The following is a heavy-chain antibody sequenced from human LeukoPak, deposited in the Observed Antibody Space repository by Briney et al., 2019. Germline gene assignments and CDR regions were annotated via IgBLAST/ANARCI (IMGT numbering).Heavy chain of an antibody. D-gene: IGHD5-24*01. J-gene: IGHJ2*01. Sequence: SGPTLVKPTQTLTLTCTFSGFSLSTSGVGVGWIRQPPGKALEWLALIYWDDDKRYSPSLKSRLTITKDTSKNQVVLTMTNMDPVDTATYYSAHGPRDGYNPVYWYFDLWGRGTLVTVSS. V-gene: IGHV2-5*02. CDR1: GFSLSTSGVG. CDR2: IYWDDDK. CDR3: AHGPRDGYNPVYWYFDL.